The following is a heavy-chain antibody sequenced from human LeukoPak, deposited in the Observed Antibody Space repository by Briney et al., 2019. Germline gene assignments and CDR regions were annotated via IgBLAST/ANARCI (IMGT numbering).Heavy chain of an antibody. CDR2: ISANSGNT. V-gene: IGHV1-18*01. Sequence: ASVKVSCKPSGYSITRNGISWVRQAPGQGLEWMAWISANSGNTNYAQNFQDRVTLTTDTSTSTAYMELRSLRSDDTAVYYCARDVNYPFGYWGQGTLVTVSS. CDR3: ARDVNYPFGY. CDR1: GYSITRNG. J-gene: IGHJ4*02. D-gene: IGHD1-7*01.